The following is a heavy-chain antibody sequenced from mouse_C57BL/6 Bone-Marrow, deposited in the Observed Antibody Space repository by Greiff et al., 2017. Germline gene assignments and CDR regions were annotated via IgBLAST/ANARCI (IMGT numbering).Heavy chain of an antibody. D-gene: IGHD1-1*01. V-gene: IGHV8-8*01. Sequence: QVQLQESGPGILQPSQTLSLSCSFSGFSLSSLGMGVGWIRQPSGKGLEWLAHIWWDDDKYYDPALKSRLTISKDTYKNQVFLKIANVDTADTATYYCARRNYYGSSSYYFDYWGQGTTLTVSS. J-gene: IGHJ2*01. CDR3: ARRNYYGSSSYYFDY. CDR1: GFSLSSLGMG. CDR2: IWWDDDK.